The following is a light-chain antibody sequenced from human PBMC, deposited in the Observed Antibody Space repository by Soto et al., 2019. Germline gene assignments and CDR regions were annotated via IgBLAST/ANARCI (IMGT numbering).Light chain of an antibody. CDR1: SSNIGAGYD. CDR3: QSYDSSXSGVE. V-gene: IGLV1-40*01. CDR2: GNS. J-gene: IGLJ2*01. Sequence: QSALTQPPSVSGAPGQRVTISCTGSSSNIGAGYDVHWYQQLPGTAPKLLIYGNSNRPSGVPDRFSGSKSGTSASLAITGLQAEDEADYNCQSYDSSXSGVEFGGGTKATVL.